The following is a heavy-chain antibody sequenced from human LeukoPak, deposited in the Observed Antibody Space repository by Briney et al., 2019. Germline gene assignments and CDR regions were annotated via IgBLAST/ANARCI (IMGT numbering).Heavy chain of an antibody. CDR3: ARDDYGGQHPPDDAFDI. CDR2: ISWNSGSI. J-gene: IGHJ3*02. V-gene: IGHV3-9*01. Sequence: GRSLRLSCAASGFTFDDYAMHWVRQAPGKGLEWVSGISWNSGSIGYADSVKGRFTISRDNAKNSLYLQMNSLRAEDTAVYYCARDDYGGQHPPDDAFDIWGQGTMVTVSS. CDR1: GFTFDDYA. D-gene: IGHD4-23*01.